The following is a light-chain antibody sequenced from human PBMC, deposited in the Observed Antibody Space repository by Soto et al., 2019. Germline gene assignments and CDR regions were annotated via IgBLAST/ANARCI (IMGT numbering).Light chain of an antibody. V-gene: IGKV3-20*01. CDR1: QRVSSSY. CDR2: GAS. CDR3: QQYGSSPLT. J-gene: IGKJ4*01. Sequence: EMVLTQSPGTLSLSPGERAALSCRASQRVSSSYLAWYQQKPGQAPRILIYGASSRATGIPDRFSGSGSGRDCTLTISRLEPEGFAVYYCQQYGSSPLTFGGGATVEI.